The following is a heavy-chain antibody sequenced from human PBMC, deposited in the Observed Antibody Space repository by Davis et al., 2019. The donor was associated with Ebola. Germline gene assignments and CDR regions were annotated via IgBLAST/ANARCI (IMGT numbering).Heavy chain of an antibody. J-gene: IGHJ6*02. D-gene: IGHD4-11*01. CDR1: GGTFSSNA. CDR2: IIPIFGTA. V-gene: IGHV1-69*13. Sequence: AASVKVSCKASGGTFSSNAISWVRQPPGQGLEWMGGIIPIFGTANYAQQFQGRVTITADESTSTAYMELSSLRSEDSAVFYCARELLDYSKNKLYYYYSMDVWGQGTTVTVSS. CDR3: ARELLDYSKNKLYYYYSMDV.